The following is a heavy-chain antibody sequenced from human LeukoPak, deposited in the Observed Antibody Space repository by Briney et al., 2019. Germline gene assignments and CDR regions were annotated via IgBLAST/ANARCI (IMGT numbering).Heavy chain of an antibody. CDR3: ARDRLDYGSGSFDAFDI. CDR2: IYYSGST. Sequence: SETLSLTCTVSGVSISSYYWSWIRQPPGKGLEWIGYIYYSGSTNYNPSLKSRVTISVYTSKYQFSLMLSSVTAADTAVYYCARDRLDYGSGSFDAFDIWGQGTMVTVSS. CDR1: GVSISSYY. V-gene: IGHV4-59*01. J-gene: IGHJ3*02. D-gene: IGHD3-10*01.